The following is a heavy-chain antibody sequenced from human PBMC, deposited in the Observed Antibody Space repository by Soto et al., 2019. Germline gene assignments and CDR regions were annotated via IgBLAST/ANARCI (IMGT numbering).Heavy chain of an antibody. D-gene: IGHD3-22*01. J-gene: IGHJ2*01. Sequence: ASVKVSCKASGYTFTSYAMHWVRQAPGQRLEWMGWINAGNGNTKYSQKFQGRVTITRDTSASTAYMELSSLRPEDTAVYYCARGRDTYYYDSSGYSGWYFDLWGRGTLVTVSS. CDR3: ARGRDTYYYDSSGYSGWYFDL. CDR2: INAGNGNT. V-gene: IGHV1-3*01. CDR1: GYTFTSYA.